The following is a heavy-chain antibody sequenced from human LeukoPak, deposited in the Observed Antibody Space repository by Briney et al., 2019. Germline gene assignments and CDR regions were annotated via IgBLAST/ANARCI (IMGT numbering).Heavy chain of an antibody. J-gene: IGHJ6*03. CDR3: ARAGQLRNYYYYYMDV. D-gene: IGHD6-13*01. CDR1: GGSISSYY. Sequence: PSETLSLTCTVSGGSISSYYWSWIRQPAGKGLEWIGRIYTSGSTNYNPSLKSRVTMSVDTSKNQFSLKLSSVTAADTAVYYCARAGQLRNYYYYYMDVWGKGTTVTVSS. V-gene: IGHV4-4*07. CDR2: IYTSGST.